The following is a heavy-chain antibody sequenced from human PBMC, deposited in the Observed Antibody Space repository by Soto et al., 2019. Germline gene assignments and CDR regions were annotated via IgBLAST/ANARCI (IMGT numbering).Heavy chain of an antibody. CDR2: ISTWSSYS. D-gene: IGHD4-17*01. V-gene: IGHV3-21*02. Sequence: EVQLVESGGGLVKPGGSLRLSCKASGFTFSSYNMNWFRQAPGKGLEWVSYISTWSSYSFYADSVKGRFTISRDNSENSLYLQLDSLRDEDTAVYYCARASHDYGALDYWGQGALVTVSS. J-gene: IGHJ4*02. CDR1: GFTFSSYN. CDR3: ARASHDYGALDY.